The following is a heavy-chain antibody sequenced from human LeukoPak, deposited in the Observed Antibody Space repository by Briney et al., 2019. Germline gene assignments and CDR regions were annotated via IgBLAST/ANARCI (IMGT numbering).Heavy chain of an antibody. CDR2: INHSGST. CDR3: ARGGRGRVPAAHMDV. Sequence: SETLSLTCAVYGGSFSGYYWSWIRQPPGKGLEWIGEINHSGSTNYNPPRKSRVTISVDTSKNQFSLKLSSVTAADTAVYYCARGGRGRVPAAHMDVWGKGTTVTVSS. D-gene: IGHD2-2*01. CDR1: GGSFSGYY. J-gene: IGHJ6*03. V-gene: IGHV4-34*01.